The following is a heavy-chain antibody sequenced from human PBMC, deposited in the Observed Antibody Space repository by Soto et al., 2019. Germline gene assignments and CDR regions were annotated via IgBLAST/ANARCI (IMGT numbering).Heavy chain of an antibody. J-gene: IGHJ4*02. CDR1: GGTLSTYA. Sequence: QVQLVQSGAEVKKPGSSVKVSCKAPGGTLSTYAISWVRQAPGQGFEWMGGIMATIDTATYAQKFQGRVTITADESTSTVYMELSSLRSEDTAVYLCARGGYSSSWRFDYWGQGTLVTVSS. CDR3: ARGGYSSSWRFDY. CDR2: IMATIDTA. D-gene: IGHD6-13*01. V-gene: IGHV1-69*01.